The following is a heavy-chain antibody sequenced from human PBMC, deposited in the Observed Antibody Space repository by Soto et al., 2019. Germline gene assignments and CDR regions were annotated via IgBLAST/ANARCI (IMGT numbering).Heavy chain of an antibody. CDR3: AKGRYCTGGSCYSRGFDY. J-gene: IGHJ4*02. D-gene: IGHD2-15*01. V-gene: IGHV3-23*01. CDR2: INNSGGTT. Sequence: EVQLLESGGGWVQPGGSLRLSCAASGFTFSNYAISWVRQAPGKGLEWVSTINNSGGTTYYADSVKGRFSISRDNSKNTLYVRMNSLRAEDTAVYYCAKGRYCTGGSCYSRGFDYWGQGTLVTVSS. CDR1: GFTFSNYA.